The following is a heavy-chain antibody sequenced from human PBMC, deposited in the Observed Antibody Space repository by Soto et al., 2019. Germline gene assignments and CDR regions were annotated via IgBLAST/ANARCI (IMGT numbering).Heavy chain of an antibody. Sequence: SVKVSCKASGGTFSSYAISWVRQAPGQGLEWMGGIIPIFGTANYAQKFQGRVTITADESTSTAYMELSSLRSEDTAVYYCAREGRYSSGWTFDYWGQGTRVTVSS. CDR2: IIPIFGTA. D-gene: IGHD6-19*01. J-gene: IGHJ4*02. V-gene: IGHV1-69*13. CDR3: AREGRYSSGWTFDY. CDR1: GGTFSSYA.